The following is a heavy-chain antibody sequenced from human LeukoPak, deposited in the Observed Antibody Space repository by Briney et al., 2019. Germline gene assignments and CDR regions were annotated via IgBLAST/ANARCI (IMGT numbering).Heavy chain of an antibody. J-gene: IGHJ6*03. CDR2: IYTSGST. CDR1: GGSVRNGTTS. CDR3: ARLGEMPPDYYYYMDV. Sequence: SETLSLTCTVSGGSVRNGTTSWTWIRQPAGKGLEWIGRIYTSGSTAYNPPFDSRVTISIDTSKNQFSLRLSSLTAADTAVYNCARLGEMPPDYYYYMDVWGKGTTVTVS. D-gene: IGHD5-24*01. V-gene: IGHV4-61*02.